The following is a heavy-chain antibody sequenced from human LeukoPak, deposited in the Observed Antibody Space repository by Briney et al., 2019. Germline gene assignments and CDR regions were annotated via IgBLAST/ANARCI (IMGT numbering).Heavy chain of an antibody. V-gene: IGHV3-7*01. CDR2: IKQEGSER. CDR3: ARGRGSWYGVYFDY. D-gene: IGHD6-13*01. Sequence: GGSLRLSCEASGFTFRSYWMTWVRQAPGKGLEWVANIKQEGSERSYVDSVKGRFTISRDDAKNSLYLQMNSLRVEDTAVYYCARGRGSWYGVYFDYWGQGTLVTVSS. J-gene: IGHJ4*02. CDR1: GFTFRSYW.